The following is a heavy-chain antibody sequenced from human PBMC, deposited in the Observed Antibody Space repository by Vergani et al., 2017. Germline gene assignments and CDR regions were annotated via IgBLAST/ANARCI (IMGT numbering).Heavy chain of an antibody. V-gene: IGHV1-2*02. CDR3: TRGWYYDSIAYWAY. CDR1: GYTFAGYY. Sequence: QVQLVQSGAEVKKPGASVKVSCKASGYTFAGYYMHWVRQAPGQGLEWMGWNNPNSGGTNYAQKFQGRVTMTRDTSTSTVYMEQSSLRSEDTAVYYCTRGWYYDSIAYWAYWGQGTLVTVSS. CDR2: NNPNSGGT. D-gene: IGHD3-22*01. J-gene: IGHJ4*02.